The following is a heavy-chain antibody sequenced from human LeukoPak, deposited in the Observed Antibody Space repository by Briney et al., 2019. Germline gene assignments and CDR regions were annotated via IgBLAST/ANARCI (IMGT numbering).Heavy chain of an antibody. V-gene: IGHV4-59*08. Sequence: SETLSLTCTVFGGSISGYYWSWIRQPPGKGLEWLAYIYYSGSTSYNPSLNSRVTISVDTSKNQFSLKLTSVTAADTAVYYCARHGGSGTYPLDYWGQGTLVTVSS. D-gene: IGHD1-26*01. J-gene: IGHJ4*02. CDR3: ARHGGSGTYPLDY. CDR2: IYYSGST. CDR1: GGSISGYY.